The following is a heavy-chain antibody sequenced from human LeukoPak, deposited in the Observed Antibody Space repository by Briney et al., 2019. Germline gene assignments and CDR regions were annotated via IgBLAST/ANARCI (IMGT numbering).Heavy chain of an antibody. Sequence: SETLSLTYTVSGGSISSYYWSWIRQPPGKGLEWIGYIYSSGSTNYNASLMSRVTISVDTSKTKLSLQLRSVTGADTAVYYCARHSSSGWQYFDYWGQGTLVTVSS. CDR3: ARHSSSGWQYFDY. J-gene: IGHJ4*02. CDR2: IYSSGST. D-gene: IGHD6-19*01. CDR1: GGSISSYY. V-gene: IGHV4-59*08.